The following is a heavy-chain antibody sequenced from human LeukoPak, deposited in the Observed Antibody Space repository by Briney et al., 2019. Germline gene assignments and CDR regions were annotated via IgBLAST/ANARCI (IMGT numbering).Heavy chain of an antibody. J-gene: IGHJ4*02. CDR3: ARGLSITMIVVVTNFDY. V-gene: IGHV4-39*07. D-gene: IGHD3-22*01. CDR2: IYYRGST. Sequence: SETLSLTCTVSGGSISSSSYYWGWIRQPPGKGLEWIGSIYYRGSTYYNPSLKSRVTISVDTSKNQFSLKLSSVTAADTAVYYCARGLSITMIVVVTNFDYWGQGTLVTVSS. CDR1: GGSISSSSYY.